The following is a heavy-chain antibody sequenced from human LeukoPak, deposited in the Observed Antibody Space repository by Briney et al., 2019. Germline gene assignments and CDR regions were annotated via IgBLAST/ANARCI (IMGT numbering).Heavy chain of an antibody. V-gene: IGHV3-30*18. D-gene: IGHD2-21*02. CDR2: ISYDGSNK. CDR1: GFTFSSYG. Sequence: QSGRSLRLSCAASGFTFSSYGMHWVRQAPGKGLEWVAVISYDGSNKYYADSVEGRFTISRDNSKNTLYLQMNSLRAEDTAVYYCANTQSSGGDSPPYYYYGMDVWGQGTTVTVSS. CDR3: ANTQSSGGDSPPYYYYGMDV. J-gene: IGHJ6*02.